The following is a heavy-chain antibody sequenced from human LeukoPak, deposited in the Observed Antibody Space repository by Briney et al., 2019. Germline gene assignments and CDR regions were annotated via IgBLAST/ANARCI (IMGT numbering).Heavy chain of an antibody. CDR1: GGSISSSIYY. V-gene: IGHV4-39*07. Sequence: SETLSLTCTVSGGSISSSIYYWGWIRQPPGKGLEWIGEINHSGSTNYNPSLKSRVTISVDTSKNQFSLKLSSVTAADTAVYYCARGPPSYYGSGSYYNRELDAFDIWGQGTMVTVSS. D-gene: IGHD3-10*01. CDR3: ARGPPSYYGSGSYYNRELDAFDI. CDR2: INHSGST. J-gene: IGHJ3*02.